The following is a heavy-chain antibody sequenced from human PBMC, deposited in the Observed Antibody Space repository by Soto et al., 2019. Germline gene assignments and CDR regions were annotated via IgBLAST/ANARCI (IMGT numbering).Heavy chain of an antibody. CDR1: GFSFTSAW. Sequence: EVQLVEAGGGLVEPGGSLGLSCTASGFSFTSAWMNWVRQAPGKGLEWVGRIKSETDGGTTAFTAPVKDRFAISRDDAENTVSLNVNSLMTEDTGVYSCIGQIIIYGLVFLYWGQATPVTVSS. D-gene: IGHD3-10*01. CDR2: IKSETDGGTT. J-gene: IGHJ4*02. V-gene: IGHV3-15*07. CDR3: IGQIIIYGLVFLY.